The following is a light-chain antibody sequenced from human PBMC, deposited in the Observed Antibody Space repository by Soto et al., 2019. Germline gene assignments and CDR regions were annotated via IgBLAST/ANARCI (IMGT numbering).Light chain of an antibody. CDR3: GTWDSGLSVWV. CDR1: SSNIGKNY. V-gene: IGLV1-51*02. CDR2: EDN. Sequence: QSVLTQPPSVSAAPGQKVTISCSGSSSNIGKNYVSWYQQVPGTAPKLLIYEDNKRRSGIPDRFSGSKSGTSATLGITGLQTGVEADYYCGTWDSGLSVWVFGTRTKVTVL. J-gene: IGLJ1*01.